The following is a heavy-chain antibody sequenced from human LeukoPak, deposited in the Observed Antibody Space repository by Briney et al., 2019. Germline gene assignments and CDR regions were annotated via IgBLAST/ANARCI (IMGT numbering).Heavy chain of an antibody. Sequence: PGGSLRLSCAVSGFTFSSYAMSWDRQAPGKGLEWVSAISGSGGSTYYADSVKGRFTISRDNSKNTLYLQMNSLRAEDTAVYYCAKVGQYQLLSTWGQGTLVTVSS. V-gene: IGHV3-23*01. D-gene: IGHD2-2*01. CDR1: GFTFSSYA. CDR2: ISGSGGST. CDR3: AKVGQYQLLST. J-gene: IGHJ4*02.